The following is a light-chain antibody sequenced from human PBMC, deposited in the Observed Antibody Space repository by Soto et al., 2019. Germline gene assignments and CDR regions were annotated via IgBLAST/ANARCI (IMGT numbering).Light chain of an antibody. Sequence: EIVMTQSPATMSVSSGERAIRXXRSSQSVSSNLAWYQQKPGQATRLXXYDASNRATGIPARFSGSGSGTDFTLTISSLEPEDFAVYYCQQYNTWPPITFGQGTRLEIK. CDR3: QQYNTWPPIT. CDR2: DAS. CDR1: QSVSSN. V-gene: IGKV3D-15*01. J-gene: IGKJ5*01.